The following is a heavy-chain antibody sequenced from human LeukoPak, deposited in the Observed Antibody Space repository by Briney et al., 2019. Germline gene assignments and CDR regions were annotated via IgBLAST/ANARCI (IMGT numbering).Heavy chain of an antibody. CDR2: IYYSGCT. D-gene: IGHD2-2*01. CDR3: AGEGYCSSTSCPVDY. Sequence: SETLSLTCTVSGGSISSYYWSWIRQPPGKGLEWIGYIYYSGCTNYNPSLKSRVTISVDTSKNQFSLKLSSVTAADTAVYYCAGEGYCSSTSCPVDYWGQGTLVTVSS. J-gene: IGHJ4*02. CDR1: GGSISSYY. V-gene: IGHV4-59*08.